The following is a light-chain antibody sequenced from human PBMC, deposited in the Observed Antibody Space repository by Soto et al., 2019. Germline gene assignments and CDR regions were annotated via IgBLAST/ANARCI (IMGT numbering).Light chain of an antibody. Sequence: QSVLTQPPSASGTPGQRVTISCSGSSSSIGANSVNWYQQLPGTAPKLLIYSNNQRPSGVPDRFSGSRSGTAASLAISGLQSEDEADYYCAAWDDGLNGVVFGGGTKVTVL. CDR1: SSSIGANS. J-gene: IGLJ3*02. CDR2: SNN. V-gene: IGLV1-44*01. CDR3: AAWDDGLNGVV.